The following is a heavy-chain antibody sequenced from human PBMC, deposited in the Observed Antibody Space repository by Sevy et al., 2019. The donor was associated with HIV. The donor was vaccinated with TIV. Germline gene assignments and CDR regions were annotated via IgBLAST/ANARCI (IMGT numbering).Heavy chain of an antibody. V-gene: IGHV3-48*01. CDR1: GFTFSSYS. CDR2: ISSISSTI. J-gene: IGHJ6*02. Sequence: GGSLRLSCAASGFTFSSYSMNWVRQAPGKGLEWVSYISSISSTIYYADSVKGRFTISRDNAKKSLYLQMNSLRAEDTAVYYSARDNSAAGPKHYYYGMDVWGQGTTVTVSS. CDR3: ARDNSAAGPKHYYYGMDV. D-gene: IGHD6-13*01.